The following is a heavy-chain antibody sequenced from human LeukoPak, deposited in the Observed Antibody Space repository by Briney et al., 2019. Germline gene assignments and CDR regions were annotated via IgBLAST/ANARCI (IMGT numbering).Heavy chain of an antibody. CDR1: GGSFTDYF. Sequence: SETLSLTCDVFGGSFTDYFWTWIRQSPGKGLEWIGEINDYTANTNYNPSLNSRVSISLEKSKNQFSLELRSVTAADTAVYYCARGRIAKIVVVHSFHYGMDVWGQGTTVNVSS. D-gene: IGHD3-22*01. CDR2: INDYTANT. CDR3: ARGRIAKIVVVHSFHYGMDV. V-gene: IGHV4-34*01. J-gene: IGHJ6*02.